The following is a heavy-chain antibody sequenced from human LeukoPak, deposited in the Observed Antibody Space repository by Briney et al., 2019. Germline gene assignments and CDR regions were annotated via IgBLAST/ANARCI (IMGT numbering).Heavy chain of an antibody. J-gene: IGHJ6*03. CDR1: GFTFSSYS. Sequence: PGGSLRLSCAASGFTFSSYSMTWVRQAPGKGLEWVANIKQDGSEKYYVDSVKGRFTISRDNAKNSLYLQMNSLRAEDTAVYYCARDGWRFHLDYYYYMDVWGKGTTVTISS. D-gene: IGHD6-19*01. CDR3: ARDGWRFHLDYYYYMDV. CDR2: IKQDGSEK. V-gene: IGHV3-7*01.